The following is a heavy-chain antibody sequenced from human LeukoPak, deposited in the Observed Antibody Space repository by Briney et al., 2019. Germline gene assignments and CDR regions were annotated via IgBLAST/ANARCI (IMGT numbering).Heavy chain of an antibody. V-gene: IGHV4-39*07. CDR2: INHSGST. D-gene: IGHD4-11*01. J-gene: IGHJ6*03. Sequence: SETLSLTCTVSGGSISSGSYYWSWIRRPPGKGLEWIGEINHSGSTNYNPSLKSRVTISVDTSKNQFSLKLSSVTAADTAVYYCARGRYSNYVNYYYYMDVWGKGTTVTVSS. CDR1: GGSISSGSYY. CDR3: ARGRYSNYVNYYYYMDV.